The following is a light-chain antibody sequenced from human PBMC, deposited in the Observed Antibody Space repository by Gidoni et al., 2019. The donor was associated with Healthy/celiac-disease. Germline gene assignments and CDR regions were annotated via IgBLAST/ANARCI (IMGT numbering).Light chain of an antibody. Sequence: SASVGDRVTITCQASQDISNYLNCYQQKPGKAPKLLIYDASNLETGVPSRYSGSGSGTDFTFTISSLQPEDIATFYCQQYDNLPSFTFGPGTKVDIK. CDR1: QDISNY. CDR3: QQYDNLPSFT. J-gene: IGKJ3*01. V-gene: IGKV1-33*01. CDR2: DAS.